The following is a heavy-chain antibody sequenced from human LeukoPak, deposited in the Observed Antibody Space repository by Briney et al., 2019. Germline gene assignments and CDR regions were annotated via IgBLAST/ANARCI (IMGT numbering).Heavy chain of an antibody. J-gene: IGHJ4*02. V-gene: IGHV3-11*04. CDR1: GFTFSDYY. CDR2: ISSSSSTI. CDR3: ARDRPYYYDSSGYYYYFDY. D-gene: IGHD3-22*01. Sequence: GGSLRLSCAASGFTFSDYYMSWIRQAPGKGLEWVSYISSSSSTIYYADSVKGRFTISRDNAKNSLYLQMNSLRAEDTAVYYCARDRPYYYDSSGYYYYFDYWGQGTLVTVSS.